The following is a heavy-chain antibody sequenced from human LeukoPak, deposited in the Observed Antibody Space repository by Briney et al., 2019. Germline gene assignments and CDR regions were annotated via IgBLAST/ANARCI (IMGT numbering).Heavy chain of an antibody. CDR1: GYTFTSYD. V-gene: IGHV1-8*01. CDR3: ARGRGSSWYGNYYYYYMDV. Sequence: ASVKVSCKASGYTFTSYDINWVRQATGQGLEWMGWMNPNSGNTGYAHKFQGRVTMTRNTSISTAYMELSSLRSEDTAVYYCARGRGSSWYGNYYYYYMDVWGKGTTVTVSS. J-gene: IGHJ6*03. D-gene: IGHD6-13*01. CDR2: MNPNSGNT.